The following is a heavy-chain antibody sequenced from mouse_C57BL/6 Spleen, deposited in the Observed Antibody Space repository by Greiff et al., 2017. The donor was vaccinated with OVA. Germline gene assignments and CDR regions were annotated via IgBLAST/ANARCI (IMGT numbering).Heavy chain of an antibody. Sequence: EVKLMESGGGLVKPGGSLKLSCAASGFTFSSYAMSWVRQTPEQRLEWVATISDGGSYTYYPDNVKGRSTIPRDNAKINLYMQRGHLKSEDTAMYCCARGGYYYGSNYDAMDYWGQGTSVTVSS. CDR2: ISDGGSYT. CDR3: ARGGYYYGSNYDAMDY. CDR1: GFTFSSYA. V-gene: IGHV5-4*03. D-gene: IGHD1-1*01. J-gene: IGHJ4*01.